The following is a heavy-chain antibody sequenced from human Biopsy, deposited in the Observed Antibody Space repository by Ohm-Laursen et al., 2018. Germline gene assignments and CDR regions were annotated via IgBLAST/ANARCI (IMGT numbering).Heavy chain of an antibody. J-gene: IGHJ3*02. CDR2: IYASETT. CDR3: ARGFTYNYGAKGALDI. V-gene: IGHV4-4*07. Sequence: PSQTLSLTCTVSGGSLSGYSWNWIRQPAGKGLEWIGRIYASETTYFNPSLRSRLIMSVDTSRNQFSLRLSSVTAADTAIYYCARGFTYNYGAKGALDIWGQGTKVTVSS. CDR1: GGSLSGYS. D-gene: IGHD4/OR15-4a*01.